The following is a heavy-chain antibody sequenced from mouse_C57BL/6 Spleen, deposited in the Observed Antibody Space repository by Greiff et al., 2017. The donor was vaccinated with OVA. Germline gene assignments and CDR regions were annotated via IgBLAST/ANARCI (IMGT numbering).Heavy chain of an antibody. V-gene: IGHV2-6*01. Sequence: QVQLQQSGPGLVAPSQSLSITCTVSGFSLTSYGVDWVRQSPGKGLEWLGVIWGVGSTNYNSALKSRLSISKDNSKSQVFLKMNSMQTDDTAMYYCASEDDQAWCAYWGQGTLVTVSA. CDR2: IWGVGST. CDR3: ASEDDQAWCAY. CDR1: GFSLTSYG. J-gene: IGHJ3*01.